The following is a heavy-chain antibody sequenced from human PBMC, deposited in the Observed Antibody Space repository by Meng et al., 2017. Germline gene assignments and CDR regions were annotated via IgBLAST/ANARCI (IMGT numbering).Heavy chain of an antibody. CDR2: AYDRSKWYH. D-gene: IGHD1-26*01. CDR1: GDSVSSNSAA. J-gene: IGHJ4*02. CDR3: ARGSYSFDS. V-gene: IGHV6-1*01. Sequence: QLQQAGPGLGNPSQTLSLICAISGDSVSSNSAAWNWIRQSPSRGLEWLGRAYDRSKWYHDYAESVKSRISIDPDTSKKQFSLQLRSVTPEDSAVYYCARGSYSFDSWGQRTLVTVSS.